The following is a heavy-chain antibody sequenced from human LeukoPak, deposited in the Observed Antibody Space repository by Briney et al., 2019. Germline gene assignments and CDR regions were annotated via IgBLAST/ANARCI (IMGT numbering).Heavy chain of an antibody. V-gene: IGHV3-30-3*01. Sequence: PGRSLRLSCAASGFTFSSYTIHWVRQAPGKGLEWVTIISYDGSNKYYADSVKGRFTISRDNSKNTLYLQMNSLRAEDTAVYYCARGGQGYDLNWSDPWGQGTLVTVSS. D-gene: IGHD3-3*01. CDR2: ISYDGSNK. CDR1: GFTFSSYT. J-gene: IGHJ5*02. CDR3: ARGGQGYDLNWSDP.